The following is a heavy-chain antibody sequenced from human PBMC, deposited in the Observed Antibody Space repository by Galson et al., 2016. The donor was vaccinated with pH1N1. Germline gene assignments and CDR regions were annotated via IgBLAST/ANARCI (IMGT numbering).Heavy chain of an antibody. CDR3: AHREVMITNAFDF. CDR1: GFSISSSGMG. V-gene: IGHV2-5*02. Sequence: PALVKPTQTLTLTCTFSGFSISSSGMGVGWIRQPPGKALEWLAVIYWDDDKRYSPSLKSRLTITKDMSKNHVVLTMTNMDPMDTATYYCAHREVMITNAFDFWGQGTMVTVSS. CDR2: IYWDDDK. J-gene: IGHJ3*01. D-gene: IGHD3-16*01.